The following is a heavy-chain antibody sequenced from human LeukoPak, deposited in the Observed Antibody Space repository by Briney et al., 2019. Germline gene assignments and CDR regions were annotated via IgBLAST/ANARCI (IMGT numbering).Heavy chain of an antibody. CDR3: ARGKGLLWFGELSVAFDI. V-gene: IGHV4-39*07. J-gene: IGHJ3*02. CDR1: GGSISSSNYY. CDR2: IYYSGST. D-gene: IGHD3-10*01. Sequence: SETLSLTCTVSGGSISSSNYYWGWIRQPPGKGLEWIGSIYYSGSTYYNPSLKSRVTISVDTSKNQFSLKLSSVTAADTAVYYCARGKGLLWFGELSVAFDIWGQGTMVTVSS.